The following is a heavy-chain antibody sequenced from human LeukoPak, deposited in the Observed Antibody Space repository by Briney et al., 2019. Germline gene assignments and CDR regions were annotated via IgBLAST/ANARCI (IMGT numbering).Heavy chain of an antibody. CDR2: ISGSGGST. J-gene: IGHJ4*02. V-gene: IGHV3-23*01. CDR1: GGTFSSYA. Sequence: GASVTVSCTASGGTFSSYAMSWVRQAPGKGLEWVSAISGSGGSTYYADSVKGRFTISRDKSKNTLYLQMNSLRAEDTAVYYCAKDLTTGDYFDYWGQGTLVTVSS. CDR3: AKDLTTGDYFDY. D-gene: IGHD4-11*01.